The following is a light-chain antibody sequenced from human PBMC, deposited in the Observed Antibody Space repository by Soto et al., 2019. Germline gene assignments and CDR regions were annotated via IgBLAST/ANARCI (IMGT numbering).Light chain of an antibody. CDR2: DVS. J-gene: IGLJ3*02. V-gene: IGLV2-23*02. CDR3: CSYAGSSTWV. CDR1: SSDVGSYHL. Sequence: QSALTQPASVSGSPGQSITISCTGTSSDVGSYHLVYWYQQYPGKAPKLMIYDVSKRPSEVSNRFSGSKSGNTASLTISGLQAEDEADYYCCSYAGSSTWVFGGGTKLTVL.